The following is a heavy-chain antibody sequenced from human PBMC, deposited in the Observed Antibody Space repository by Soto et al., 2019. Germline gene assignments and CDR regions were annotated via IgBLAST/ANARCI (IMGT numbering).Heavy chain of an antibody. V-gene: IGHV3-7*03. J-gene: IGHJ4*02. CDR2: IGQDGSEK. D-gene: IGHD2-15*01. Sequence: EVQLVESGGDLVQPGGSLRLSCAASGFPFSYYLMSWVRQAPGKGLEWVANIGQDGSEKYYMGSVKGRFTISRDNAKNSLYLQMDSLRVADTAIYYCSRDICGRTSGCANWGPGTLVIVSS. CDR1: GFPFSYYL. CDR3: SRDICGRTSGCAN.